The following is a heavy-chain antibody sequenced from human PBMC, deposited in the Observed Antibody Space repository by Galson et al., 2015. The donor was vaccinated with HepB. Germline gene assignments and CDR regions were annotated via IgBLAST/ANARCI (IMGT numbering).Heavy chain of an antibody. J-gene: IGHJ5*02. Sequence: SCKVSGGRFSNYPISWVRQAPAQGLEWMGGIIPFFGTTKYAQRFLGRVTITADESSTTAYMELSSLIFEDTAVYYCARGLDDILSGYFNSNWLDPWGQGTLVSVSS. CDR1: GGRFSNYP. CDR2: IIPFFGTT. V-gene: IGHV1-69*01. D-gene: IGHD3-9*01. CDR3: ARGLDDILSGYFNSNWLDP.